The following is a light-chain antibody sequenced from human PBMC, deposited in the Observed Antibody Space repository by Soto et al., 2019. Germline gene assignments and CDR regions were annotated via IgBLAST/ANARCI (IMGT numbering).Light chain of an antibody. Sequence: DIQVTQSPSSLSPSGVDRVTITCLSSQGISSYLAWYQQKPGKDPKLLIYAAATLQSGVPSRFSGSGSGTDFTLTISSLQPEDFATYYCQQLSSYPTSTFGGGTKV. CDR3: QQLSSYPTST. J-gene: IGKJ4*01. V-gene: IGKV1-9*01. CDR2: AAA. CDR1: QGISSY.